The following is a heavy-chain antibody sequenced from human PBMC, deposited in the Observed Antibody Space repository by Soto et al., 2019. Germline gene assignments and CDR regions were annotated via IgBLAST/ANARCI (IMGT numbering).Heavy chain of an antibody. V-gene: IGHV4-59*01. Sequence: QVQLQESGPGLVKPSETLSLTCSVSGGSISDYYWSWIRQPPGRGLEWIGYIYKSGTTNYNPSPKSRVTISVDTSKNLFSLKLSSVTAADTAVYYCARDQNGSPPFDYWGQGTLVTVSS. CDR2: IYKSGTT. CDR1: GGSISDYY. D-gene: IGHD1-26*01. CDR3: ARDQNGSPPFDY. J-gene: IGHJ4*02.